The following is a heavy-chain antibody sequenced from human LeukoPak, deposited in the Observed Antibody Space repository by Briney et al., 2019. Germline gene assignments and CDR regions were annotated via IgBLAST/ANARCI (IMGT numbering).Heavy chain of an antibody. CDR3: AKDYPISGGGVISYYFDY. V-gene: IGHV3-30*02. Sequence: GGSLRLSCAASGFTFSSYGMHWVRQAPGKGLEWGANIKQDGSEKYYVDSVKGRFTISRDNSKNTLYLQMNGLRAEDTAVYYCAKDYPISGGGVISYYFDYWGQGTLVTVSS. D-gene: IGHD3-16*02. J-gene: IGHJ4*02. CDR1: GFTFSSYG. CDR2: IKQDGSEK.